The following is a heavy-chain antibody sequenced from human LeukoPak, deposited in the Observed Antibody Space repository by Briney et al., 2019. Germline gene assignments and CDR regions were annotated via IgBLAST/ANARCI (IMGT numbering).Heavy chain of an antibody. V-gene: IGHV3-7*01. CDR1: GFSFSDDW. CDR3: ARDHAYRADY. D-gene: IGHD2-2*01. J-gene: IGHJ4*02. Sequence: GGSLRLSCAASGFSFSDDWMCWVRQAPGKGLQWVANINQDGSKKYYADFLKGRFTISRDNAKNSLYLQMSSLRAEDTAVYYCARDHAYRADYWGQGTLVAVSS. CDR2: INQDGSKK.